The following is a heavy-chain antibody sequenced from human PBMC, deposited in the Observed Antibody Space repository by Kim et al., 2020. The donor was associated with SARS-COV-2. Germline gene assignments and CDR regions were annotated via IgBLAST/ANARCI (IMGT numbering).Heavy chain of an antibody. Sequence: GGSLRLSCAASGFTFSSYWMSWVRQAPGKGLEWVANIKQDGSEKYYVDSVKGRFTISRDNAKNSLYLQMNSLRAEDTAVYYCASERVPMVRGGPFDYWGQGTLVTVSS. CDR3: ASERVPMVRGGPFDY. V-gene: IGHV3-7*01. D-gene: IGHD3-10*01. CDR2: IKQDGSEK. CDR1: GFTFSSYW. J-gene: IGHJ4*02.